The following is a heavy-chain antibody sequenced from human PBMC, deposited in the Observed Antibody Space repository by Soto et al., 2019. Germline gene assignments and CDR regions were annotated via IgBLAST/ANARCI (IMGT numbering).Heavy chain of an antibody. CDR3: ARSSSYYFIDDY. CDR2: INAGNGNT. V-gene: IGHV1-3*01. J-gene: IGHJ4*02. Sequence: ASVKVSCKASGYTFTSYAMHWVRQAPGQRLEWMGWINAGNGNTKYSQEFQGRVTITRDTSASTAYMELNSLRSEDTAVYYCARSSSYYFIDDYWGQGTLVTGSS. CDR1: GYTFTSYA. D-gene: IGHD3-22*01.